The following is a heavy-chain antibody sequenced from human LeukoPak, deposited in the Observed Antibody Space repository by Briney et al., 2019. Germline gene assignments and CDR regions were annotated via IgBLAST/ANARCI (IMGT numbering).Heavy chain of an antibody. D-gene: IGHD7-27*01. CDR3: ATRKLGNDY. CDR1: GGSIHSY. CDR2: IYYTET. V-gene: IGHV4-59*01. J-gene: IGHJ4*02. Sequence: PSETLSLTCTVSGGSIHSYWSWIRQPAGKGLEWIGYIYYTETSYNPSLKSRVTISADTSKNQFSLKLYSVTAADTAVYYCATRKLGNDYWGQGTLVTVSS.